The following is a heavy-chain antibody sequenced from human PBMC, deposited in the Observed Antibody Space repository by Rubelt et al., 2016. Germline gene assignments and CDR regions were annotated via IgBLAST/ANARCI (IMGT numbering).Heavy chain of an antibody. J-gene: IGHJ4*02. CDR2: IYSSGTT. V-gene: IGHV4-39*01. Sequence: QLQLQESGPRLVKPSETLSLTCTVSGGSISSTIFYWGWIRQPPGKGLEWIGTIYSSGTTYYNPSLESRVTISVDTSKSQFSLKLSSVAAADTAVYYCATRDSRDFDYWGQGTLVTVSS. D-gene: IGHD4-11*01. CDR3: ATRDSRDFDY. CDR1: GGSISSTIFY.